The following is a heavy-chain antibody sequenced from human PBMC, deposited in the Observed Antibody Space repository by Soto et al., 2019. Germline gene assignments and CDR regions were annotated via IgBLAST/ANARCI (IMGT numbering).Heavy chain of an antibody. Sequence: SETLSLTCTVSGGSISSSTYFWGWIRQPPGKGLQWIGSIYYSGSTYYNPSLKSRVTISVDTSKNQFSLKLSSVTAADTAVYYCATRNWFDPWGLGTLVTVSS. CDR2: IYYSGST. CDR3: ATRNWFDP. CDR1: GGSISSSTYF. V-gene: IGHV4-39*01. J-gene: IGHJ5*02.